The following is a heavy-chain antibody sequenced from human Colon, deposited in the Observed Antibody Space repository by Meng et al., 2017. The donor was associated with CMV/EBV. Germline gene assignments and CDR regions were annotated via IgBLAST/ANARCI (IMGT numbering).Heavy chain of an antibody. D-gene: IGHD3-16*01. Sequence: GGSLRLSCAASGFTFGDYAIHRVRQVPGKGLEWVSLITWDGATKYYGESVRGRFTIFRDNVKNSLYLQMNSLRPEDTALYYCAKDHMRGVPAGWFDAWGQGTLVTVSS. CDR3: AKDHMRGVPAGWFDA. CDR1: GFTFGDYA. CDR2: ITWDGATK. V-gene: IGHV3-43D*04. J-gene: IGHJ5*02.